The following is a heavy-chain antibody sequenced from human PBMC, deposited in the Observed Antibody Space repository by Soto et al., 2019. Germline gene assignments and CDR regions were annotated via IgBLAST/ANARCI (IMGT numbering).Heavy chain of an antibody. D-gene: IGHD2-15*01. V-gene: IGHV4-59*08. CDR2: IFHGGNT. Sequence: SPTQAITCTVSEGSISSYYWSWIRQHPGKGLEWIGSIFHGGNTYYNPSLKSRVTISVDMSKNQFSLKLNSVTAADTAVYYCEKAGWYDAFGLWSQAALLTVSS. J-gene: IGHJ3*01. CDR3: EKAGWYDAFGL. CDR1: EGSISSYY.